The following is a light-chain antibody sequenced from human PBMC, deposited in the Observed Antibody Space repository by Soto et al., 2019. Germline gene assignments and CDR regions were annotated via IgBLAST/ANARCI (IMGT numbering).Light chain of an antibody. Sequence: DIQMTQSPSTLPASVGDRVTITCRASQSISNYLAWYQQKPGKAPQLLIYDASTLESGVPSRFSGSGSGTEFALTIGGLQPDDFATYYCQQYEGDFLTFVQGTKVEIK. J-gene: IGKJ1*01. CDR1: QSISNY. CDR3: QQYEGDFLT. CDR2: DAS. V-gene: IGKV1-5*01.